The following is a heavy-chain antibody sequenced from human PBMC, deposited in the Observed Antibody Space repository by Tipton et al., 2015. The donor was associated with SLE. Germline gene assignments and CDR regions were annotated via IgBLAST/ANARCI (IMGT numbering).Heavy chain of an antibody. V-gene: IGHV4-39*07. J-gene: IGHJ4*02. Sequence: TLSLTCTVSGGSISSGSYYWGWIRQPPGKGLEWIGSIYYSGSTYYNPSLKSRVTISVDTSKNQFSLKLSSVTAADTAVYYCARLVSWPYYFDYWGQGTLVTVSS. CDR2: IYYSGST. D-gene: IGHD6-13*01. CDR3: ARLVSWPYYFDY. CDR1: GGSISSGSYY.